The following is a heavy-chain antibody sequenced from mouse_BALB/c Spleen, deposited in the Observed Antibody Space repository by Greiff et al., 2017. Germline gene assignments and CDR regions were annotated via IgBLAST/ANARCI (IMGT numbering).Heavy chain of an antibody. CDR3: AREGYYGSSLFDY. J-gene: IGHJ2*01. CDR2: IDPENGNT. Sequence: EVQLQESGAELVKPGASVKMSCKASGYTFTSYNMHWVKQRPEQGLEWIGWIDPENGNTIYDPKFQGKASITADTSSNTAYLQLSSLTSEDTAVYYCAREGYYGSSLFDYWGQGTTLTVSS. V-gene: IGHV14-1*02. D-gene: IGHD1-1*01. CDR1: GYTFTSYN.